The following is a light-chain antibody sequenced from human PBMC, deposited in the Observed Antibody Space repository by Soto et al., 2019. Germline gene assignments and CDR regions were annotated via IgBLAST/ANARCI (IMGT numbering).Light chain of an antibody. CDR2: AVS. Sequence: AIQMTQSPSSLSASVGDRVSITCRASQDISNDLGWYQQRPGKAPKLLIFAVSNLQTGVPSRFSGSGSGTDFTLTLSGLQPEDFATYYCLQHSNFPFTFGQGTELRVK. J-gene: IGKJ2*01. V-gene: IGKV1-6*01. CDR3: LQHSNFPFT. CDR1: QDISND.